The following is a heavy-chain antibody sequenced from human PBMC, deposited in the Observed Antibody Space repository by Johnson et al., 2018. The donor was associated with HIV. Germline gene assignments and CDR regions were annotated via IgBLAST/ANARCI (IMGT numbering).Heavy chain of an antibody. CDR2: ISYDGSNK. D-gene: IGHD2-15*01. Sequence: QVQLVESGGGVVQPGRSLRLSCAASGFTFSSYAMHWVRQAPGKGLEWVAVISYDGSNKYYADSVKGRFTISRDNSKNTVYLQMNSLRADDTAVYYCARRYCSGGRCLNPKDAFDIWGQGTMVTVSS. CDR3: ARRYCSGGRCLNPKDAFDI. V-gene: IGHV3-30*14. CDR1: GFTFSSYA. J-gene: IGHJ3*02.